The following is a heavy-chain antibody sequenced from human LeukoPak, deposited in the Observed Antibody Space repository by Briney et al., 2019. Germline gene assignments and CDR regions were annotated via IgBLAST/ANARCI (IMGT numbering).Heavy chain of an antibody. V-gene: IGHV1-3*01. CDR2: INAGNGNT. D-gene: IGHD6-13*01. CDR1: GYTFTYYA. J-gene: IGHJ6*02. Sequence: ASVKVSCKASGYTFTYYAMHWVRQAPGQRLEWMGWINAGNGNTKYSQKFQGRVTITRDTSASTAYMELSSLRSEDTAVYYCARALISSSWTAYDYYYGMDVWGQGTTVTVSS. CDR3: ARALISSSWTAYDYYYGMDV.